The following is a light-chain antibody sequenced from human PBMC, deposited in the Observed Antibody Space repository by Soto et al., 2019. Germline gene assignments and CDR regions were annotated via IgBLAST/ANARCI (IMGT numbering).Light chain of an antibody. V-gene: IGKV3-20*01. CDR2: DAS. CDR3: QQYGRSPST. Sequence: IVLTQSPATLSLSPGERATLSCRASQSVSSYLAWYQQKPGQAPRLLIYDASNRATGIPDRFSGSGSGTDFTLTISRLEPEDFAVYYCQQYGRSPSTFGQGTRLEIK. J-gene: IGKJ5*01. CDR1: QSVSSY.